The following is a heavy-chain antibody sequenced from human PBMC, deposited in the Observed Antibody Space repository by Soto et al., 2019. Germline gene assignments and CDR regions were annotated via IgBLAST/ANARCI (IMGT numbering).Heavy chain of an antibody. D-gene: IGHD3-22*01. Sequence: EVQLLQSGGGLAQPGGSLTLSCAASGFGFSDYSMNWVRRAPGKGLEWVSAFSAGGDYRHYADSVKGRFTISRDNSKNPLFLQMNSLRAEDTARYYCAREARYDRGVYHYEGIDYWGQGTLVTVSS. CDR3: AREARYDRGVYHYEGIDY. CDR2: FSAGGDYR. CDR1: GFGFSDYS. V-gene: IGHV3-23*01. J-gene: IGHJ4*02.